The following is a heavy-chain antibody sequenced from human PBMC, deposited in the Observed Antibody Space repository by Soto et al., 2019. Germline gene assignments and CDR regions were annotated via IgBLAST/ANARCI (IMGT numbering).Heavy chain of an antibody. V-gene: IGHV5-10-1*01. D-gene: IGHD6-6*01. CDR1: GYSFTSYW. J-gene: IGHJ6*02. CDR2: IDPSDSYT. Sequence: GESLKISCKGSGYSFTSYWISWVRQMPGKGLEWMGRIDPSDSYTNYSPSFQGHVTISADKSISTAYLQWSSLKASDTAMYYCASDPSSRYYYGMDVWGQGTTVTVSS. CDR3: ASDPSSRYYYGMDV.